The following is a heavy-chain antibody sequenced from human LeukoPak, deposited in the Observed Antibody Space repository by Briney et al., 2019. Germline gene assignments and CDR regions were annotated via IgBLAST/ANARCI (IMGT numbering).Heavy chain of an antibody. Sequence: PSETLSLTCAVYGGSFSGYYWSWIRQPPGKGLEWIGEINHSGSTNYNPSLKSRVTISVDTSKNQFSLKLSSVTAADTAVYYCARGRGSGYVAENWFDSWGQGTLVTVSS. D-gene: IGHD5-12*01. CDR1: GGSFSGYY. J-gene: IGHJ5*01. CDR2: INHSGST. V-gene: IGHV4-34*01. CDR3: ARGRGSGYVAENWFDS.